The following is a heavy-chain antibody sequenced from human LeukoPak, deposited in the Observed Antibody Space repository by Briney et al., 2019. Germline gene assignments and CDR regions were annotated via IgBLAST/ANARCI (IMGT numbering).Heavy chain of an antibody. V-gene: IGHV3-7*01. CDR3: ARDSSGYQ. CDR1: EFTVSSNY. CDR2: IKEDGSEK. D-gene: IGHD3-22*01. J-gene: IGHJ4*02. Sequence: PGGSLRLSCAASEFTVSSNYIYWVRQAPGKGLEWVANIKEDGSEKYYGDSVKGRFTISRDNAKNSLYLQMNSLRAEDTAVYYCARDSSGYQWGQGTLVTVSS.